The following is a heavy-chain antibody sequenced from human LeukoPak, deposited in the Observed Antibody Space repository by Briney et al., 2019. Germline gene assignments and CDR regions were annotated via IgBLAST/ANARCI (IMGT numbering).Heavy chain of an antibody. J-gene: IGHJ4*02. CDR3: ARELPGIAAAGLWYFDY. D-gene: IGHD6-13*01. CDR2: IYHSGST. V-gene: IGHV4-30-2*01. Sequence: SQTLSLTCTVSGGSISSGGYYWSWIRQPPGKGLEWIGYIYHSGSTYYNPSLKSRVTISVDTSKNQFSLKLSSVTAADTAVYYCARELPGIAAAGLWYFDYLGQGTLVTVSS. CDR1: GGSISSGGYY.